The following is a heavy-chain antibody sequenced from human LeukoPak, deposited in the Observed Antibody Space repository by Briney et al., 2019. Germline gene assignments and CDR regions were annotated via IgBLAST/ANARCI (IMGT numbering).Heavy chain of an antibody. J-gene: IGHJ4*02. D-gene: IGHD4-11*01. V-gene: IGHV4-61*02. CDR3: ARSKAYSGYFDY. Sequence: SETLSLTCTVSGGSISSGSYYWSWIRQPAGKGLEWIGRIYTSGSTNYNPSLKSRVTISVDTSKNQFSLKLTSVTAADTAAYYCARSKAYSGYFDYWGQGTLVTVSS. CDR2: IYTSGST. CDR1: GGSISSGSYY.